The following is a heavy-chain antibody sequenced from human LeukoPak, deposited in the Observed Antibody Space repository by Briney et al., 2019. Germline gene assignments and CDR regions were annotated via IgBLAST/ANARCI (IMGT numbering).Heavy chain of an antibody. J-gene: IGHJ6*03. CDR3: ARDESGYPPYYYYYVDV. CDR1: GFTFSNSW. D-gene: IGHD3-3*01. Sequence: GGSLRLSCAASGFTFSNSWMSWLRQTPEKGLEWVANMSPDGTEKYYVDSVKGRFTISRDNAKNSLYLQMNSLRAEDTAVYYCARDESGYPPYYYYYVDVWGKGTTVTISS. CDR2: MSPDGTEK. V-gene: IGHV3-7*01.